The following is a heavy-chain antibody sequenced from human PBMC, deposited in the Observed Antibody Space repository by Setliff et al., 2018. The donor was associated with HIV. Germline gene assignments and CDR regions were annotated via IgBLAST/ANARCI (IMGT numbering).Heavy chain of an antibody. CDR2: IYTSGST. V-gene: IGHV4-4*09. D-gene: IGHD3-22*01. J-gene: IGHJ4*02. Sequence: SETLSLTCTVSGGSISSYYWSWIRQPPGKGLEWIRYIYTSGSTNYNPSLKSRVTISVDTSKNQFSLKLSSVTAADTAVYYCARGLSFYDPGGFDYWGQGTLVTVSS. CDR1: GGSISSYY. CDR3: ARGLSFYDPGGFDY.